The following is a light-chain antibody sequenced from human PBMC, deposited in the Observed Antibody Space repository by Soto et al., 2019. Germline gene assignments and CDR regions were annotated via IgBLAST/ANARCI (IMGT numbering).Light chain of an antibody. V-gene: IGKV1-13*02. J-gene: IGKJ5*01. CDR1: QDIRGA. CDR3: QQFNTYPIT. Sequence: AIQLTQSPSSLSASVGDRVTITCRASQDIRGALAWYQQKPGKPPKLLIFDVSSLQSGVPSRFSGSGSGTDFTLTISSLQPEDFATYYCQQFNTYPITFGKETRLEIK. CDR2: DVS.